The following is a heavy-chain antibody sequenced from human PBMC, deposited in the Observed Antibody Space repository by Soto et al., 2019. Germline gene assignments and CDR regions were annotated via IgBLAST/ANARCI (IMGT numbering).Heavy chain of an antibody. D-gene: IGHD4-4*01. V-gene: IGHV3-33*08. CDR3: AREIDSNYDGMDV. J-gene: IGHJ6*02. CDR1: GFTFSLYA. CDR2: VWYDGSSK. Sequence: GGSLRISCAASGFTFSLYAITWVRQAPGKGLEWVARVWYDGSSKYYVDSVKGRFTISRDNSKETVYLQMNSLRAEDTGVYYCAREIDSNYDGMDVWGQGTTVTVPS.